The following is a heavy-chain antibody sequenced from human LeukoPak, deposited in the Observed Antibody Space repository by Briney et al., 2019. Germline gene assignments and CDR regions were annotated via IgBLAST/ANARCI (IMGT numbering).Heavy chain of an antibody. Sequence: GGSLRLSCAASGFTFSSYEMNWFRQAPGKGLEWVSYISSSGSTIYYADSVKGRFTISRDNAKNSLYLQMNSLRAEDTAVYYCASVGYCGGDCYSAHFDYWGQGTLVTVSS. D-gene: IGHD2-21*02. J-gene: IGHJ4*02. V-gene: IGHV3-48*03. CDR1: GFTFSSYE. CDR2: ISSSGSTI. CDR3: ASVGYCGGDCYSAHFDY.